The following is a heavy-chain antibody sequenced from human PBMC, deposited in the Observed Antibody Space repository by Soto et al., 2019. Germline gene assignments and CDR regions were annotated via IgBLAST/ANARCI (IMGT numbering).Heavy chain of an antibody. J-gene: IGHJ3*02. CDR2: INPNSGGT. CDR3: ARVGSGDSGAFDI. Sequence: ASVKVSCKASGYTFTGYYMHWVRQAPGQGLEWMGWINPNSGGTNYAQKFQGWVTMTRDTSISTAYMELSRLRSDDTAVYYCARVGSGDSGAFDIWGQGTMVTVSS. CDR1: GYTFTGYY. D-gene: IGHD1-26*01. V-gene: IGHV1-2*04.